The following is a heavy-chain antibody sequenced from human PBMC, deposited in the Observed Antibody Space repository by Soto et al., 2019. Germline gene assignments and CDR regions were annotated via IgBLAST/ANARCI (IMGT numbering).Heavy chain of an antibody. V-gene: IGHV1-18*01. Sequence: GASVKVSCKGSGYTFATYGFSWVLQAPGQGLEWMGWISASNGNTNYAQKLRGRVTMTTDTSTSTAYMELRSLRSDDTAVFYCARSGRSWNLREFDYWGQGTLVTVSS. CDR3: ARSGRSWNLREFDY. D-gene: IGHD6-13*01. CDR1: GYTFATYG. CDR2: ISASNGNT. J-gene: IGHJ4*02.